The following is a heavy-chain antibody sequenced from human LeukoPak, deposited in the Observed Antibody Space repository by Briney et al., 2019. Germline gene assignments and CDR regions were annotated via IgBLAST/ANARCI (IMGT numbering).Heavy chain of an antibody. CDR3: ATGPSDYYDSSGYYYVADY. J-gene: IGHJ4*02. CDR2: FDPEDGET. CDR1: GYTLTELS. D-gene: IGHD3-22*01. Sequence: ASVKVSCKVSGYTLTELSMHWVRQAPGKGLEWMGGFDPEDGETIYAQKFQGRVTMTEDTSTDTAYMELSSLRSEDTAVYYCATGPSDYYDSSGYYYVADYWGQGTLVTVSS. V-gene: IGHV1-24*01.